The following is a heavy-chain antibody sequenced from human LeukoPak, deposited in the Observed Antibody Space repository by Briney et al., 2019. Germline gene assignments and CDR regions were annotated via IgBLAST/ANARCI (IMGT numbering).Heavy chain of an antibody. CDR2: INSDGSST. D-gene: IGHD6-19*01. J-gene: IGHJ4*02. Sequence: GGSLRLSCAASGFTFSSYWMHWVRQAPGKGLEWVSRINSDGSSTSYADSVKGRFTISRDNAKNTLYLQMNSLRAEDTAVYYCAISSSGWFSPGHYFDDWGQGTLVTVSS. CDR3: AISSSGWFSPGHYFDD. V-gene: IGHV3-74*01. CDR1: GFTFSSYW.